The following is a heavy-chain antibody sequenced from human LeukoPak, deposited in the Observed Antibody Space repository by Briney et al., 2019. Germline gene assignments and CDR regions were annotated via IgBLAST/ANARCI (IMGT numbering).Heavy chain of an antibody. Sequence: SVKVSCKASVYALSGLSIHWVGQSPGKGLGWMGGFEPEEGKTIYEKTFQARLSMTEDTSTDTAFMELSTLESEDTPVYYCANEGDGFDLWGQGTMVTVSS. V-gene: IGHV1-24*01. CDR1: VYALSGLS. CDR2: FEPEEGKT. J-gene: IGHJ3*01. CDR3: ANEGDGFDL.